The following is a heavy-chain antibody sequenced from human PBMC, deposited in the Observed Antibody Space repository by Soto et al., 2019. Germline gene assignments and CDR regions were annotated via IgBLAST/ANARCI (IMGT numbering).Heavy chain of an antibody. CDR3: AKSPPAAAGTSNWFDP. D-gene: IGHD6-13*01. CDR2: ISSSGVNT. CDR1: GFTFSNYT. V-gene: IGHV3-23*01. Sequence: EAPLLESGGGSVQRGESLRLSCAASGFTFSNYTMSWVRQAPGKGLEWVSSISSSGVNTHYSDSVKGRFTISRDNSKTTLYLQMSSLEADATAMYYCAKSPPAAAGTSNWFDPWGQGTLVTVSS. J-gene: IGHJ5*02.